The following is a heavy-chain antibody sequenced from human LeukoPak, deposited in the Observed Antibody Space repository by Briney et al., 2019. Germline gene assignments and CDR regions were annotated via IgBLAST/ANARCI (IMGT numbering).Heavy chain of an antibody. J-gene: IGHJ6*04. D-gene: IGHD2-8*01. CDR3: AKDRCSNGIGCLYYYMDV. CDR1: GFYFANYA. V-gene: IGHV3-23*01. Sequence: GGSLRLSCAASGFYFANYAMSWVRQAPGKGLEWVSAISGSGGSTYYADSVKGRFTISRDNSKNTLYLQMNSLRAEDTAVYYCAKDRCSNGIGCLYYYMDVWGKGTTVTISS. CDR2: ISGSGGST.